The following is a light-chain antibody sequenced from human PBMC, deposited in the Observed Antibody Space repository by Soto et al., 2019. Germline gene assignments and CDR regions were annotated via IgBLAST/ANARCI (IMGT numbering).Light chain of an antibody. CDR1: QSISNN. CDR3: QQYNKWPPGWT. CDR2: GAS. Sequence: EIVMTQSPATLSVSPGERVTLSCRASQSISNNLAWHQQKPGQAPRLLMFGASTRAAGIPARFSGSGSGTEFTLTISSLQSEDFAVYYCQQYNKWPPGWTFGQGTKVEIK. J-gene: IGKJ1*01. V-gene: IGKV3-15*01.